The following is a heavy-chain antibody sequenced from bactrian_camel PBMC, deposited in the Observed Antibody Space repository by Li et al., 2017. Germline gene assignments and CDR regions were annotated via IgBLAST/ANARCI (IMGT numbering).Heavy chain of an antibody. D-gene: IGHD7*01. CDR3: TKDRSYGTRNWVQST. Sequence: VQLVESGGGSVQAGGSQRLSCAFSGYTYSGHCMGWFRQAPGKEREWIADVARDGTTDYSDSVKGRFTVSRDNAKNTLYLQMNSLKPEDTAMYYCTKDRSYGTRNWVQSTRGQGTQVTVS. CDR2: VARDGTT. J-gene: IGHJ4*01. V-gene: IGHV3S1*01. CDR1: GYTYSGHC.